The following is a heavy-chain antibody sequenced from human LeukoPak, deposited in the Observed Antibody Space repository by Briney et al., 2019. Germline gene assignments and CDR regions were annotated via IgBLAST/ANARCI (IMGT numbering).Heavy chain of an antibody. J-gene: IGHJ4*02. CDR1: GFAVRDKY. Sequence: TGGSLRLSCAASGFAVRDKYMTWVRQAPGKGLEWVAGISDTGGRTNYADSVKGRFTISRDNPKNTLYLQMNSLKTEDTAVYYCAHDTSGYAYYFDYWGQGTRVTVSS. D-gene: IGHD3-22*01. CDR3: AHDTSGYAYYFDY. V-gene: IGHV3-23*01. CDR2: ISDTGGRT.